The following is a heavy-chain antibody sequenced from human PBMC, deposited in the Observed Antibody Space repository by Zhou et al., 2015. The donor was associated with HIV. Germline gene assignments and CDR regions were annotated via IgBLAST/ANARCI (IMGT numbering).Heavy chain of an antibody. Sequence: QVQLVQSGAELKKPGASVRVSCQASGYIFTSYDFIWVRQATGQGLEWMGWVNPKSGNTGYAPKFRGRVTMTSDTSTSTVYMKLSSLRSEDTAVYYCARDLGDYDFWSGMGDGFDIWGQGTMVTVSS. CDR1: GYIFTSYD. J-gene: IGHJ3*02. D-gene: IGHD3-3*01. V-gene: IGHV1-8*01. CDR2: VNPKSGNT. CDR3: ARDLGDYDFWSGMGDGFDI.